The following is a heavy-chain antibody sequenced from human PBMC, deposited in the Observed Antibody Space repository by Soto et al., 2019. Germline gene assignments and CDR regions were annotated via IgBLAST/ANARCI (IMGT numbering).Heavy chain of an antibody. J-gene: IGHJ5*02. CDR3: ARGPDIVATMDWFDP. V-gene: IGHV1-18*01. Sequence: GASVKVSCKASGYTFTSYDISWVRQAPGQGLEWMGWISAYNGNTNYAQKLQGRVTMTTDTSTSTAYMELRSLRSDDTAVYYCARGPDIVATMDWFDPWGQGTLVTVSS. D-gene: IGHD5-12*01. CDR2: ISAYNGNT. CDR1: GYTFTSYD.